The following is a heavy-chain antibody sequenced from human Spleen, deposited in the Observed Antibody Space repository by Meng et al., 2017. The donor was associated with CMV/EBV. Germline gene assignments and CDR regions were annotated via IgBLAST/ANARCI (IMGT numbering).Heavy chain of an antibody. V-gene: IGHV4-59*02. D-gene: IGHD3-10*01. CDR1: GGSVS. CDR3: ARDRSTYYDY. CDR2: IYYSGST. Sequence: SETLSLTCTVSGGSVSWSWIRQPPGKGLEWIGYIYYSGSTKYNPSLKSRVTISVDRSKNQFSLKVSSLTAAETAVYYFARDRSTYYDYWGQGTLVTVS. J-gene: IGHJ4*02.